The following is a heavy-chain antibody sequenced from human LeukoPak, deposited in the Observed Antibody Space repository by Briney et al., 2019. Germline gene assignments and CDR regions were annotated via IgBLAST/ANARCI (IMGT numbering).Heavy chain of an antibody. CDR3: ARLDASLTPGLGSYPDI. CDR1: GGSVNRGKYY. Sequence: SETLSLTCTVSGGSVNRGKYYWGWIRQPPEKGLQWIGSINYNGNTYYNPSLKSRVTISLDETKVQYSLKLTDMPPADTAVYSCARLDASLTPGLGSYPDIWGQGMLVTVSS. J-gene: IGHJ4*02. CDR2: INYNGNT. V-gene: IGHV4-39*01. D-gene: IGHD3-10*01.